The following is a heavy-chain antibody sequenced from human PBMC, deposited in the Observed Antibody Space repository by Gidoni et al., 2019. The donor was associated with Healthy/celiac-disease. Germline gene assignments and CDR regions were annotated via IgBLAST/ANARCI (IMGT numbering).Heavy chain of an antibody. CDR2: ISSSSSYT. CDR1: GFTFSDYY. D-gene: IGHD6-13*01. Sequence: QVQLVASGGGLVKPGGSLILSCPASGFTFSDYYMSWIRPAPGKGLEWVSYISSSSSYTNYADAVKGRFTTSRDNAKNSLYLQMNSLRAEDTAVDYGARQQLVHDWYFDLWGRGTLVTVSS. CDR3: ARQQLVHDWYFDL. J-gene: IGHJ2*01. V-gene: IGHV3-11*06.